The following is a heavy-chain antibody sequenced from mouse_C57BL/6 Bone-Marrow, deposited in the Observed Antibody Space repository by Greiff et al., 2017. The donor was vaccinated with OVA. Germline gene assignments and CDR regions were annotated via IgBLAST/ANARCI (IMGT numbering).Heavy chain of an antibody. CDR1: GFTFSSYA. J-gene: IGHJ2*01. D-gene: IGHD1-1*01. CDR2: ISDGGSYT. Sequence: EVKVVESGGGLVKPGGSLKLSCAASGFTFSSYAMSWVRQTPEKRLEWVATISDGGSYTYYPDNVKGRFTISRDNAKNNLYLQMSHLKSEDTAMYYCARSSTTVVATELGGGYFDYWGQGTTLTVSS. V-gene: IGHV5-4*03. CDR3: ARSSTTVVATELGGGYFDY.